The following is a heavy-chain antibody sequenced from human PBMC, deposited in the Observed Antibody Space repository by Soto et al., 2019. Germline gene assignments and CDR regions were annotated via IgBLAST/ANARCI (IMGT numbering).Heavy chain of an antibody. CDR3: ARFHYTVVTPFDL. CDR1: GGSLTNYF. Sequence: QVQLQESGPGLVEPSETLSLTCTVSGGSLTNYFWTWIRQSPGKGLEWIAYIRYSGKTDYNPSLKSRVTISLDTPKTQFSLKLTSVTAADTAMYYCARFHYTVVTPFDLWGQGTMVIVSS. D-gene: IGHD2-21*02. J-gene: IGHJ3*01. V-gene: IGHV4-59*01. CDR2: IRYSGKT.